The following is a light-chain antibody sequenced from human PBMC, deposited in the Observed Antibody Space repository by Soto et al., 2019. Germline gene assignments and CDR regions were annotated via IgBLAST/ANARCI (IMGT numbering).Light chain of an antibody. CDR1: QPISQW. CDR3: QQSHSFPLT. V-gene: IGKV1-12*01. CDR2: VTS. J-gene: IGKJ5*01. Sequence: DIHLTQSPSSVSASVGDRVTITCRASQPISQWLAWYQQKPGKAPNLLLYVTSNLHGGVPSRFSGSGSRIEFTLTIGSLEPEDFATYSCQQSHSFPLTFGQGTRLEIK.